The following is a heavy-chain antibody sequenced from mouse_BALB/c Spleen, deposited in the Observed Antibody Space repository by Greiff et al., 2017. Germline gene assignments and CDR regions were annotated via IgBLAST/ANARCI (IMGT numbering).Heavy chain of an antibody. CDR2: ISYSGST. D-gene: IGHD2-1*01. V-gene: IGHV3-2*02. CDR3: ARNYYGNYVGFYYAMDY. CDR1: GYSITSDYA. J-gene: IGHJ4*01. Sequence: EVQLQQSGPGLVKPSQSLSLTCTVTGYSITSDYAWNWIRQFPGNKLEWMGYISYSGSTSYNPSLKSRISITRDTSKNQFFLQLNSVTTEDTATYYCARNYYGNYVGFYYAMDYWGQGTSVTVSS.